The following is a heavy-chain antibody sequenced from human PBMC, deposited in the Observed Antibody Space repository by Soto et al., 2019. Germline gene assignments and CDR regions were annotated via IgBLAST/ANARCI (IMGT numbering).Heavy chain of an antibody. CDR2: INAGNGNT. V-gene: IGHV1-3*01. J-gene: IGHJ3*02. Sequence: ASVKVSCKASGYTFTSYAMHWVRQAPGQRLEWMGWINAGNGNTKYSQKFQGRVTITRDTSASTAYMELSSLRSEDTAVYYCARATLYYDILTGLYAFDIWGQGTMVTVPS. D-gene: IGHD3-9*01. CDR3: ARATLYYDILTGLYAFDI. CDR1: GYTFTSYA.